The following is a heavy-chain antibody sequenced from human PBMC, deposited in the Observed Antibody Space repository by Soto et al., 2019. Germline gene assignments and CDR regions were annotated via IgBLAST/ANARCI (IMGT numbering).Heavy chain of an antibody. J-gene: IGHJ4*01. D-gene: IGHD2-15*01. Sequence: LRLSCAPSRFPFCDYYMSWLRQAPGQGLEWVSSITMSGGTTYYADPAKGRFTISREDAKSSLYLQMISLGVGDTAVYYCARESPLVALTPEFDYWGHGTLVTVSS. CDR3: ARESPLVALTPEFDY. CDR2: ITMSGGTT. CDR1: RFPFCDYY. V-gene: IGHV3-11*01.